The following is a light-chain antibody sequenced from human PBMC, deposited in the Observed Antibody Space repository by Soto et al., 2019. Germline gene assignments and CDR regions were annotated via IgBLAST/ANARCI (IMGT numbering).Light chain of an antibody. CDR2: TAS. CDR3: QQYRDYSWT. J-gene: IGKJ1*01. Sequence: IQMTQPPSTVSASVGDRVAITCRASQSIGIWLAWYQQKPGKAPRFLIYTASTLLGGVPSRFSGSGSGTEFTLTISSLQPDDFATYYCQQYRDYSWTFGQGTKVEIK. CDR1: QSIGIW. V-gene: IGKV1-5*03.